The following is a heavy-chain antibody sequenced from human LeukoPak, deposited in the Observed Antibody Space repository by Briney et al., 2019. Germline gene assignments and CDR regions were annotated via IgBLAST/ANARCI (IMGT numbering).Heavy chain of an antibody. J-gene: IGHJ4*02. Sequence: SGGSLRLPCAASGFTVSSNYMSWVRQAPGKGLEWVSVIYSGGSTYYADSVKGRFTISRDNSKNTLYLQMNSLRAEDTAVYYCARDPHSIGYYYLDYWGQGTLVTVSS. V-gene: IGHV3-66*01. CDR2: IYSGGST. CDR3: ARDPHSIGYYYLDY. D-gene: IGHD3-22*01. CDR1: GFTVSSNY.